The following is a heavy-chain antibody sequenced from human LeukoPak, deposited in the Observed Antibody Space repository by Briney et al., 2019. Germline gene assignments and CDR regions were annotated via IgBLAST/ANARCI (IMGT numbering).Heavy chain of an antibody. CDR3: VRGAYSSSWLNFDY. Sequence: PEGSLRLSCAASGFTFSSYAMHWVRQAPGKGLEWVALIPYDGSNKYYADSVKGRFTVSRDNSKNTLYLQMNSLRAEDTAVYCCVRGAYSSSWLNFDYWGQGTLVTVSS. D-gene: IGHD6-13*01. CDR2: IPYDGSNK. CDR1: GFTFSSYA. V-gene: IGHV3-30*04. J-gene: IGHJ4*02.